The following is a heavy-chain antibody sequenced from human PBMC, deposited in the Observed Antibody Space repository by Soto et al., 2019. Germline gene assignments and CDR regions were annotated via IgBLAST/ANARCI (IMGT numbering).Heavy chain of an antibody. CDR1: GGTFSSYA. D-gene: IGHD5-12*01. V-gene: IGHV1-69*13. CDR2: IIPIFGTA. J-gene: IGHJ4*02. CDR3: ARGRTEWLRLYIFDY. Sequence: GASVKVSCKASGGTFSSYAISLVRQAPGQGLEWMGGIIPIFGTANYAQKFQGRVTITADESTSTAYMELSSLRSEDTTVYYCARGRTEWLRLYIFDYWGQRPLVTVSS.